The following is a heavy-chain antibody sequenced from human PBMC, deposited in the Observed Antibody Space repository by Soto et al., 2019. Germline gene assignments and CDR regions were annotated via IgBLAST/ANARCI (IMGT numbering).Heavy chain of an antibody. CDR1: GGSISSSSYY. CDR3: ARQGGSSGPGWFDP. V-gene: IGHV4-39*01. Sequence: SETLSLTCTVSGGSISSSSYYWGWIRQPPGKGLEWIGSIYYSGSTYYNPSLKSRVTISVDTSKNQFSLKLSSVTAADTAVYYCARQGGSSGPGWFDPWGQGTLVTVSS. CDR2: IYYSGST. J-gene: IGHJ5*02. D-gene: IGHD6-19*01.